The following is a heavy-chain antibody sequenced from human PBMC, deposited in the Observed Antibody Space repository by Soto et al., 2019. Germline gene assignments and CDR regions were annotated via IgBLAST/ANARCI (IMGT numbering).Heavy chain of an antibody. CDR2: IYYSGST. CDR1: GGSISSGGYY. J-gene: IGHJ4*02. V-gene: IGHV4-31*03. Sequence: SSETLSLTCTVSGGSISSGGYYWSWTRQHPGKGLEWIGYIYYSGSTYYNPSLKSRVTISVDTSKNQFSLKLSSVTAADTAVYYCARDKYGSGSYFHYWGQGTLVTVSS. CDR3: ARDKYGSGSYFHY. D-gene: IGHD3-10*01.